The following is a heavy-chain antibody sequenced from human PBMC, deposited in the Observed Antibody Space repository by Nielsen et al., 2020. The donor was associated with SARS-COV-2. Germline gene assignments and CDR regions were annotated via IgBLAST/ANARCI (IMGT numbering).Heavy chain of an antibody. V-gene: IGHV3-23*01. Sequence: GESLKISCAASGFTFSSYAMSWVRQAPGKGLEWVSAISGSGGSTYYADSVKGRFTISRDNSKNTLYLQMNSLRAEDTAVYYCARDRLYTAMVTGYYYGMDVWGQGTTVTVSS. CDR1: GFTFSSYA. J-gene: IGHJ6*02. D-gene: IGHD5-18*01. CDR2: ISGSGGST. CDR3: ARDRLYTAMVTGYYYGMDV.